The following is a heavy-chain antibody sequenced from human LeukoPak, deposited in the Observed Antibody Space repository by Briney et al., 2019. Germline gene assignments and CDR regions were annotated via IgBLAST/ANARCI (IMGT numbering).Heavy chain of an antibody. V-gene: IGHV4-59*01. J-gene: IGHJ4*02. CDR3: ATVHYYDSSGYIFDY. CDR1: GGSISSYY. Sequence: TSETLSLTCTVSGGSISSYYWSWIRQPPGKGLEWIGYIYYSGSTNYNPSLKSRVTISVDTSKNQFSLKLSSVTAADTAVYYCATVHYYDSSGYIFDYWGQGTLVTVSS. CDR2: IYYSGST. D-gene: IGHD3-22*01.